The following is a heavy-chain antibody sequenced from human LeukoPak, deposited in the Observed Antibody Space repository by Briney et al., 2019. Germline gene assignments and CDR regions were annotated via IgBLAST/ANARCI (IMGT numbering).Heavy chain of an antibody. Sequence: SETLSLTCTVSGGSISSSHYYWAWIRQPPGKGLQWIGSIYYSGTTHYNPSLKSRVTISVDTSKNQFSLKLTSVTAADTAVYSCARVGCSGGSCYGSRGAFDIWGQGTMVTVSS. CDR1: GGSISSSHYY. CDR2: IYYSGTT. J-gene: IGHJ3*02. CDR3: ARVGCSGGSCYGSRGAFDI. V-gene: IGHV4-39*07. D-gene: IGHD2-15*01.